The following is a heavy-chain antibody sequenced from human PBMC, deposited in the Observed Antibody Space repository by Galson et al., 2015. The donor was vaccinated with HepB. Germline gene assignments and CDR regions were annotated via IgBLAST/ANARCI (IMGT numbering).Heavy chain of an antibody. CDR3: ARSVVTAAFDI. Sequence: QSGAEVKKPGESLKMSCKGSGTSFSSYWIGWVRQMPGKGLDWMGMIYVGDSDTRYSPSFQGQVTISADKSTSTAYLQWNSLKASDTAIYYCARSVVTAAFDIWGQGTMVTVSS. CDR1: GTSFSSYW. J-gene: IGHJ3*02. D-gene: IGHD2-21*02. CDR2: IYVGDSDT. V-gene: IGHV5-51*01.